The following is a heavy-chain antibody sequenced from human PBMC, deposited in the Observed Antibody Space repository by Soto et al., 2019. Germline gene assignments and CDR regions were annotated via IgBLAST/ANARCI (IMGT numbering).Heavy chain of an antibody. CDR3: ARSMTTVTTYYYGMEV. D-gene: IGHD4-17*01. CDR1: GYTFTSYG. V-gene: IGHV1-18*01. J-gene: IGHJ6*02. CDR2: ISAYNGNT. Sequence: ASVKVSCKASGYTFTSYGISWVRQAPGQGLEWMGWISAYNGNTNYAQKLQGRVTMTTDTSTSTAYMELRSLRSDDTAVYYCARSMTTVTTYYYGMEVWGQGTTVTVSS.